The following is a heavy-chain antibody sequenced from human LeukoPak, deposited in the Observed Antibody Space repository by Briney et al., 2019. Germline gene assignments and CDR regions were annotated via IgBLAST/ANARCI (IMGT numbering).Heavy chain of an antibody. D-gene: IGHD4-17*01. CDR1: GGSISSYY. Sequence: PSETLSLTCTVSGGSISSYYWSWIRQPPGKGLEWIGYIYYSGSTNYNPSLKSRVTISVDTSKNQFSLKLSSVTAADTAVYYCARHLDYGDHQGAFDIWGQGTMVTVSS. J-gene: IGHJ3*02. CDR2: IYYSGST. V-gene: IGHV4-59*08. CDR3: ARHLDYGDHQGAFDI.